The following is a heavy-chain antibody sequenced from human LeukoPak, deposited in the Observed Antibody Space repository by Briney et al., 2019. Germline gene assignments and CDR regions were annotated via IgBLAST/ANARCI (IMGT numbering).Heavy chain of an antibody. CDR3: ARLRAWSYFDF. J-gene: IGHJ4*02. CDR1: GFTFSSWW. D-gene: IGHD6-19*01. CDR2: IKEDGSET. V-gene: IGHV3-7*01. Sequence: GGSLRLSCVASGFTFSSWWMSWVRQAPGKGLEWVANIKEDGSETSYVDSVKGRFSISRDNAKNSFYLQMNSLRAEDTAVYYCARLRAWSYFDFWGQGTLVTVSS.